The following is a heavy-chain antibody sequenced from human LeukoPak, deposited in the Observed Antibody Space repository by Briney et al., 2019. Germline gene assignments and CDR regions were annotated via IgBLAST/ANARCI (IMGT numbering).Heavy chain of an antibody. CDR2: ISSSSSYI. D-gene: IGHD4-23*01. CDR1: GFTFSSYS. Sequence: GGSLRLSCAASGFTFSSYSMNWVRQAPGKGLEWVSSISSSSSYIYYADSVKGRFTISRDNAKNSLYLQMNSLRAEDTAVYYCAKEIGGDAFDIWGQGTMVTVSS. J-gene: IGHJ3*02. CDR3: AKEIGGDAFDI. V-gene: IGHV3-21*04.